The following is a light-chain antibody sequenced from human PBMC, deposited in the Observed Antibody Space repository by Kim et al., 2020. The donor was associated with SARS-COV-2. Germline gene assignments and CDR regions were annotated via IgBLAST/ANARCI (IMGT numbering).Light chain of an antibody. J-gene: IGLJ3*02. V-gene: IGLV3-27*01. Sequence: SYELTQPSSVSVSPGQTARITCSGDVLAKKYARWFQQKPGQAPVLVIYKDSERPSGIPERFSGSSSGTTVTLTISGAQVEDEADYYCYSAADNNVRLFGGGTKLTVL. CDR3: YSAADNNVRL. CDR1: VLAKKY. CDR2: KDS.